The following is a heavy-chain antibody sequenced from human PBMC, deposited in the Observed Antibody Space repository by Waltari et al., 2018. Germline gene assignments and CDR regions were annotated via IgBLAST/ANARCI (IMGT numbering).Heavy chain of an antibody. CDR2: INHSGST. V-gene: IGHV4-34*01. J-gene: IGHJ4*02. CDR3: ARTSFGLRGKGY. D-gene: IGHD5-12*01. Sequence: QVQLQQWGAGLLKPSETLSLTCAVYGGSFSGYYWSWIRQPPGKGLEWIGEINHSGSTNYNPSLKSRVTISVDTSISTAYMELSRLRSDDTAVYYCARTSFGLRGKGYWGQGTLVTVSS. CDR1: GGSFSGYY.